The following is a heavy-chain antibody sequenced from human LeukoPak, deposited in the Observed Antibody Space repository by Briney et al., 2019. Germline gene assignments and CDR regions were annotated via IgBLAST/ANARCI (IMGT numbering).Heavy chain of an antibody. CDR1: GGSISSYY. CDR2: IYYSGST. D-gene: IGHD2-2*01. J-gene: IGHJ5*02. V-gene: IGHV4-59*08. CDR3: ASEAIVVVPAAMMVGWFDP. Sequence: SETLSLTCTVSGGSISSYYWSWIRQPPGKGLEWIGYIYYSGSTYYNPSLKSRVTISVDTSKNQFSLKLSSVTAADTAVYYCASEAIVVVPAAMMVGWFDPWGQGTLVTVSS.